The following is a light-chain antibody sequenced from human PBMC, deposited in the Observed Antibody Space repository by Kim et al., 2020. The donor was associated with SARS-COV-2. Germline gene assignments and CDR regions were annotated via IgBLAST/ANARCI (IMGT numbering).Light chain of an antibody. J-gene: IGKJ1*01. CDR1: QSVSGSY. CDR3: QQYGNSPHT. CDR2: GAS. V-gene: IGKV3-20*01. Sequence: SPGERATLTCRASQSVSGSYLAWYQQKPGQAPRLLIYGASSRATGVPDRFSGSGSGTDFTLTITRLKPEDFAVYYCQQYGNSPHTFGQGTKVDIK.